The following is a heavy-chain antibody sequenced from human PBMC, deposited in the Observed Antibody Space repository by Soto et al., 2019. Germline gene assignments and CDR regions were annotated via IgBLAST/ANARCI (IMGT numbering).Heavy chain of an antibody. CDR3: ARVLRSRGYDRRGYRDPWGVRYYYYYMDV. Sequence: QVQLMQSGAEVKKPGSSVKVSCKASGGTFSSYTISWVRQAPGQGLEWMGRIIPILGIANYAQKFQGRVTITEDKSTGPDYMELSSLRSEDTAVYYCARVLRSRGYDRRGYRDPWGVRYYYYYMDVWGKGTTVTVSS. CDR2: IIPILGIA. D-gene: IGHD5-12*01. CDR1: GGTFSSYT. V-gene: IGHV1-69*02. J-gene: IGHJ6*03.